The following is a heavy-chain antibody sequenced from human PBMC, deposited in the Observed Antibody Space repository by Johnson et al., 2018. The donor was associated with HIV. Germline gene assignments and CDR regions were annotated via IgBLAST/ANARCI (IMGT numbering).Heavy chain of an antibody. V-gene: IGHV3-30*04. D-gene: IGHD2-8*02. CDR3: ARDCTGGVCSDAFDI. CDR2: ISYDGSNK. J-gene: IGHJ3*02. CDR1: GFTFSSYA. Sequence: QVQLVESGGGVVQPGRSLRLSCAASGFTFSSYAMHWVRQAPGKGLAWVAVISYDGSNKYYADSVKGRFTISRDNSKNTLYLQMNSLRAEDTAVYYCARDCTGGVCSDAFDIWGQGTMVTVSS.